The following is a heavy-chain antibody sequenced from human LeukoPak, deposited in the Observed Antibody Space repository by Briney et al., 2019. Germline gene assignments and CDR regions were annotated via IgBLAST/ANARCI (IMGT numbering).Heavy chain of an antibody. Sequence: GGSLRLSCAASGFTVSSNNMSWVRQAPGKGLEWVSVIYSGGSTYYADSVKGRFTISRDNSKNTLYLQMNSLRAEDTAVYYCAREYSSSSGDYWGQGTLVTVSS. CDR2: IYSGGST. D-gene: IGHD6-6*01. CDR3: AREYSSSSGDY. CDR1: GFTVSSNN. V-gene: IGHV3-66*01. J-gene: IGHJ4*02.